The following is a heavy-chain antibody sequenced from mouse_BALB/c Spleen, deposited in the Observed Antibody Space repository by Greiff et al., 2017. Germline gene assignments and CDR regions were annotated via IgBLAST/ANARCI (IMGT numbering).Heavy chain of an antibody. CDR1: GFNIKDTY. D-gene: IGHD1-1*01. Sequence: VQLQQSGAELVKPGASVKLSCTASGFNIKDTYMHWVKQRPEQGLEWIGRIDPANGNTKYDPKFQGKATITADTSSNTAYLQLSSLTSEDTAVYYCARSQGGSSYFDYWGQGTTLTVSS. J-gene: IGHJ2*01. CDR2: IDPANGNT. V-gene: IGHV14-3*02. CDR3: ARSQGGSSYFDY.